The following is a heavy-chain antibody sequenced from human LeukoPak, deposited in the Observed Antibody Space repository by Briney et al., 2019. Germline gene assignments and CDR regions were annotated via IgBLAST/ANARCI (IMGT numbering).Heavy chain of an antibody. Sequence: SETLSLTCSVSGDSISLSFYYWGWIRQPPGMALEWIGSVYYSGTNSYNPSLKSRVTISVDMTKNHFTLRLRSVTAADTAMYYCARGRGLPGPFDYWGQGTLVTVSS. CDR1: GDSISLSFYY. V-gene: IGHV4-39*06. CDR2: VYYSGTN. D-gene: IGHD6-25*01. J-gene: IGHJ4*02. CDR3: ARGRGLPGPFDY.